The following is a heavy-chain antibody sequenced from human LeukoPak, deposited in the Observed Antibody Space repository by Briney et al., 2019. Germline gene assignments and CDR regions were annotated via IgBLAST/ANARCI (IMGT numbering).Heavy chain of an antibody. CDR3: AKDRPDFWSGYCDY. Sequence: GGSLRLSCATSGLTFTSHGFHWVRQAAGKGLEWVAFIRNDGSDTYHANSVKGRFSISRDNSKNTLYLQMNSLRAEDTAVYYCAKDRPDFWSGYCDYWGQGTLVTVSS. CDR1: GLTFTSHG. CDR2: IRNDGSDT. V-gene: IGHV3-30*02. D-gene: IGHD3-3*01. J-gene: IGHJ4*02.